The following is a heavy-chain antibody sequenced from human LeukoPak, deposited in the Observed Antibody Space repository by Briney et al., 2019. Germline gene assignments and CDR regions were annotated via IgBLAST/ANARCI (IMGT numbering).Heavy chain of an antibody. D-gene: IGHD6-6*01. J-gene: IGHJ6*02. CDR2: ISSSSSYI. CDR1: GFTFSSYS. Sequence: GGSLRLSCAASGFTFSSYSMNWVRQAPGMGLEWVSSISSSSSYIYYADSVKGRFTISRDNAKNSLYLQMNSLRAGDTAVYYCAREYSSSPLEGYYGMDVWGQGTTVTVSS. V-gene: IGHV3-21*01. CDR3: AREYSSSPLEGYYGMDV.